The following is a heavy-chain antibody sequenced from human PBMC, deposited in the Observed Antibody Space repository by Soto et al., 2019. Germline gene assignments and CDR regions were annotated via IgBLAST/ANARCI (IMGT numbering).Heavy chain of an antibody. D-gene: IGHD2-2*01. CDR1: GGTFSSYA. CDR2: IIPIFGTA. Sequence: SVKVSCKASGGTFSSYAISWVRQAPGQGLEWMGGIIPIFGTANYAQKFQGRVTITADESTSTAYMELSSLRSEDTAVYYCARGKFRVVVVPAALPYGDYSPFDLWGRGTLVTVSS. CDR3: ARGKFRVVVVPAALPYGDYSPFDL. J-gene: IGHJ2*01. V-gene: IGHV1-69*13.